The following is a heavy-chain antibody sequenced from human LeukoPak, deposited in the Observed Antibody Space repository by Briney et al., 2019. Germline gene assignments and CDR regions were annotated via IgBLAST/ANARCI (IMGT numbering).Heavy chain of an antibody. V-gene: IGHV3-23*01. CDR1: GGSISSSSYY. J-gene: IGHJ4*02. D-gene: IGHD3-9*01. CDR3: AKAANYDILTGYYLDY. CDR2: ITGGGDTT. Sequence: ETLSLTCTVSGGSISSSSYYWGWIRQAPGKGLEWVSAITGGGDTTYYADSVKGRFTISRDNSKNTLYLQMNNLRAEDTAIYYCAKAANYDILTGYYLDYWGQGTLVTVSS.